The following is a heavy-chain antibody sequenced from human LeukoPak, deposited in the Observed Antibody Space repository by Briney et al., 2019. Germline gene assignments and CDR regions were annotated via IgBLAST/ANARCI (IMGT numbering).Heavy chain of an antibody. CDR1: GFTFSSYS. CDR3: ARGDLSGYYYSY. CDR2: SSTSSSSTI. D-gene: IGHD3-22*01. J-gene: IGHJ4*02. V-gene: IGHV3-48*01. Sequence: GGSLRLSCAASGFTFSSYSMNWVRQAPGKGLEWISYSSTSSSSTIYYADSVKGRFTISRDDAKNSLFLQMSSLRAEDTAVYYCARGDLSGYYYSYWGRGTLVTVSS.